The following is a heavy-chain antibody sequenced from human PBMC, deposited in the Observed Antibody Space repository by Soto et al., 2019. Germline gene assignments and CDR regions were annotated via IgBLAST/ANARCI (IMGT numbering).Heavy chain of an antibody. CDR3: ARGPGSWYYYYMDV. Sequence: QVQLVQSGAEVKKPGASVKVSCKASGYTFTSYDINWVRQATGQGLEWMGWMNPNSGNTGYAQKFRGSVTMTRNTSMSTAYMELSSLRSEDTAVYYCARGPGSWYYYYMDVWGKGTAVTVSS. CDR1: GYTFTSYD. J-gene: IGHJ6*03. V-gene: IGHV1-8*01. D-gene: IGHD6-13*01. CDR2: MNPNSGNT.